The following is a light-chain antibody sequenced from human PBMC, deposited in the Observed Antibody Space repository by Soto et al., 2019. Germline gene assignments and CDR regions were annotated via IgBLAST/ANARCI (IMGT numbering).Light chain of an antibody. CDR2: GTS. V-gene: IGKV1-6*01. CDR3: LQDSIYPRT. J-gene: IGKJ1*01. CDR1: QGIGTE. Sequence: AIQMTQSPSSLSASVGDRVTITCRASQGIGTELGWYQQRPGKAPRLLIYGTSTLQYGVPSRFSGSGSDTDFTLIISSLQPEDFATYYCLQDSIYPRTFGQGTKVEIK.